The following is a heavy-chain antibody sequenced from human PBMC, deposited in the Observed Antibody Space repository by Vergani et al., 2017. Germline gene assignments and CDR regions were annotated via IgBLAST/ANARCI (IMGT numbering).Heavy chain of an antibody. D-gene: IGHD2-21*01. CDR1: GESLSGNYW. J-gene: IGHJ4*02. Sequence: QVQLQESGPGLVKPPGTLSLTCSVSGESLSGNYWWSWVRQPPGKGLEWIGKIFHTGTTSFNPSLKSRATISMNQSKNKFSLKLNSVTAADTAVYYCSTIPLWYGTSADFDFWGQGTLVTVSS. V-gene: IGHV4-4*03. CDR2: IFHTGTT. CDR3: STIPLWYGTSADFDF.